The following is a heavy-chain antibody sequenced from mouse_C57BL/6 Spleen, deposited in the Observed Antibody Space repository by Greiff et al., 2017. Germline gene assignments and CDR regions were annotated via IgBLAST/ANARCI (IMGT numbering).Heavy chain of an antibody. CDR1: GYAFSRYW. J-gene: IGHJ2*01. V-gene: IGHV1-80*01. CDR2: IYPGDGDT. D-gene: IGHD2-4*01. Sequence: QVQLQQSGAELVKPGASVKISCKASGYAFSRYWMNWVKQRPGKGLEWIGQIYPGDGDTNYNGKFKGKATLTADKSSSTAYMQLSSLTSEDSAVYFCAREDYDYDERGGYWGQGTTLTVSS. CDR3: AREDYDYDERGGY.